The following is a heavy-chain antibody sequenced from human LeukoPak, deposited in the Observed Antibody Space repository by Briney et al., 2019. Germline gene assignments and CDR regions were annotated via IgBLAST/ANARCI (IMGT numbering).Heavy chain of an antibody. Sequence: SVKVSCKASGYTFTIYYIHWVRQATGQGLEWMGWVNPDSGSTAYAQNFQGRVTITRNTSISTVYMELTSLTSEDTAVYYCAREGDSWGQGTLVTVSS. V-gene: IGHV1-8*03. CDR1: GYTFTIYY. J-gene: IGHJ4*02. CDR3: AREGDS. CDR2: VNPDSGST.